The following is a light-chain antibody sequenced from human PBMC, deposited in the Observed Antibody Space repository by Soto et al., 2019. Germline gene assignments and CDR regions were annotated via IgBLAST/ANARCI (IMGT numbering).Light chain of an antibody. Sequence: QSALTQPASVSGSPGQSITISCTGTSSDVGGYNYVSWYQQYPGKAPKLVIYDVSNRPSGVSNRFSGSKSGNTASLTISGLQAEDEADYYCSSYTSGSTVVFGGGTKLTVL. J-gene: IGLJ2*01. CDR2: DVS. CDR1: SSDVGGYNY. V-gene: IGLV2-14*01. CDR3: SSYTSGSTVV.